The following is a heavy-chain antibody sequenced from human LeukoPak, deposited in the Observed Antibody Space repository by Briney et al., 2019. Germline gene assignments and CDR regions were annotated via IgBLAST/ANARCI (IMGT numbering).Heavy chain of an antibody. CDR3: ARGRKVPGGYCSSTSCYGSNRRNWFDP. J-gene: IGHJ5*02. CDR1: GGSFSGYY. V-gene: IGHV4-34*01. D-gene: IGHD2-2*01. Sequence: SETLSLTCAVYGGSFSGYYWSWIRQPPGKGLEWLGEINHSGSTYYNPSLKSRVTISVDTSKNHLSLKLSSVTAADTAVYYCARGRKVPGGYCSSTSCYGSNRRNWFDPWGQGTMVTVSS. CDR2: INHSGST.